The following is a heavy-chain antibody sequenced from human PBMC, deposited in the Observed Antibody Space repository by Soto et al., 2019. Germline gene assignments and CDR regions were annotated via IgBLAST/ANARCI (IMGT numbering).Heavy chain of an antibody. CDR3: ARGGASSWYDYYYGMDV. J-gene: IGHJ6*02. CDR1: GFTFSSYD. Sequence: TGGSLRLSCAASGFTFSSYDMHWVRQATGKGLEWVSAIGTAGDPYYPGSVKGRFTISRENAKNSLYLQMNSLRAGDTAVYYCARGGASSWYDYYYGMDVWGQGTTVTVSS. D-gene: IGHD6-13*01. CDR2: IGTAGDP. V-gene: IGHV3-13*05.